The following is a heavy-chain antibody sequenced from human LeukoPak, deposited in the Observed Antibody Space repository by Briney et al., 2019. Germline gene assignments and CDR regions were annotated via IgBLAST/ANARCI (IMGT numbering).Heavy chain of an antibody. D-gene: IGHD2-8*01. Sequence: SVKVSCKASGGTFSSYAISWVRQAPGQGLEWMGGIIPIFGTANYAQKFQGRVTITADKSTNTAYMELSSLRSEDTAVYYCARRYCTNGICYDDRGSFDIWGQGTMVTVSS. CDR2: IIPIFGTA. V-gene: IGHV1-69*06. CDR1: GGTFSSYA. J-gene: IGHJ3*02. CDR3: ARRYCTNGICYDDRGSFDI.